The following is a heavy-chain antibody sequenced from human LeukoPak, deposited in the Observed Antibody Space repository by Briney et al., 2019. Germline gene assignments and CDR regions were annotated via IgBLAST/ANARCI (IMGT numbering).Heavy chain of an antibody. Sequence: GGSLRLSCAASGFTFTNYGMSWVRQAPGKGLEWVSGISGSGGVTYYADSVKGRFTFSGDSSKNTLYLQMNSLRVEDTAIYYCARVPSVATPITLDYFYYMDVWGKGTTVTISS. CDR1: GFTFTNYG. D-gene: IGHD6-6*01. V-gene: IGHV3-23*01. CDR2: ISGSGGVT. J-gene: IGHJ6*03. CDR3: ARVPSVATPITLDYFYYMDV.